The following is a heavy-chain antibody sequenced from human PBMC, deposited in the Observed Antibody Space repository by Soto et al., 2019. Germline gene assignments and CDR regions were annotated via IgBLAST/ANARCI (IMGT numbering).Heavy chain of an antibody. CDR1: GFPFSSYA. V-gene: IGHV3-30-3*01. Sequence: GGSLRLSCAASGFPFSSYAMHWVRQAPGKGLEWVAVISYDGSNKYYADSVKGRFTISRDNSKNTLYLQMNSLRAEDTAVYYCAKEYDFWSGYLNPEFDYWGQGTLVTVSS. CDR2: ISYDGSNK. D-gene: IGHD3-3*01. J-gene: IGHJ4*02. CDR3: AKEYDFWSGYLNPEFDY.